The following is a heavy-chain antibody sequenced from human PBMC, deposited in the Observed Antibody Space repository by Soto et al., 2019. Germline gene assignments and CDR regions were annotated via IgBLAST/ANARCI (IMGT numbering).Heavy chain of an antibody. Sequence: PSETLSLTCTVSGGSISSYYWSWVRQPPGKGLEWIGHIYYSGSTNYNPSLKSRITISVDTSKKQFSLNLSSVTAADTAVYYCARGKGDTSGWYGGTWRAQYYNGMDVWGQGTTVTVSS. D-gene: IGHD6-19*01. CDR3: ARGKGDTSGWYGGTWRAQYYNGMDV. CDR1: GGSISSYY. J-gene: IGHJ6*02. V-gene: IGHV4-59*01. CDR2: IYYSGST.